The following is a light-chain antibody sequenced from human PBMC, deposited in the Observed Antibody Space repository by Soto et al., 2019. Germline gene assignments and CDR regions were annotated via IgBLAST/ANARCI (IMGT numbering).Light chain of an antibody. CDR2: EVS. CDR1: SSDVGGYNF. CDR3: SSYAGSNIVV. V-gene: IGLV2-8*01. Sequence: QSALTQPPSASGSPGQSVTISSTGTSSDVGGYNFVSWYQQHPGKAPKLMIYEVSERPSGVPDRFSGSKSGNTASLTVSGLQAEDEADYYFSSYAGSNIVVFGGGTKLTVL. J-gene: IGLJ2*01.